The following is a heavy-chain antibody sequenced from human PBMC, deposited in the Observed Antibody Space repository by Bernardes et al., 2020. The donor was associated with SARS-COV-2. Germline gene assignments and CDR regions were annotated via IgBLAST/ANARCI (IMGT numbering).Heavy chain of an antibody. CDR3: VKDPGYSSSSDVLW. J-gene: IGHJ4*01. Sequence: GGSLRLSCAVSGFSFSSYAMSWVRQAPGKGLEWVSSITGSSGRTYYADSVKGRFTISRDNSNNTLHLQMSSLRAEDTAAYYCVKDPGYSSSSDVLWWGQGTLVTVSA. D-gene: IGHD6-6*01. V-gene: IGHV3-23*01. CDR2: ITGSSGRT. CDR1: GFSFSSYA.